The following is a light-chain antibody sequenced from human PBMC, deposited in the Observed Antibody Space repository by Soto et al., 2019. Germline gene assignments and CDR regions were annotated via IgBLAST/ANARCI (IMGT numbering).Light chain of an antibody. Sequence: IQVTQPASSRSESGGERVTITCRASQTITRYLNWYQQKPGKAPKLLIYAATSLQSGVPSRFSGSGSGTDFTLTINGLQPEDFTTYYCQQSYSTPQTYGQGTKVDIK. CDR3: QQSYSTPQT. J-gene: IGKJ1*01. CDR1: QTITRY. V-gene: IGKV1-39*01. CDR2: AAT.